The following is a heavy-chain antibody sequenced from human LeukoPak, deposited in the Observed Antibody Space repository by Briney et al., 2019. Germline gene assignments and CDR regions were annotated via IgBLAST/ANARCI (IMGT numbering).Heavy chain of an antibody. J-gene: IGHJ4*02. CDR2: IYHSGST. CDR1: GYSISSGYY. V-gene: IGHV4-38-2*02. CDR3: ARLPQTYCSGGTCPDY. Sequence: NPSETLSLTCTVSGYSISSGYYWGWIRPPPGKGLEWIGSIYHSGSTYYNPSLKSRVTISVDTSRNQFSLKLSSVTAADTAVYYCARLPQTYCSGGTCPDYWGQGTLVTVSS. D-gene: IGHD2-15*01.